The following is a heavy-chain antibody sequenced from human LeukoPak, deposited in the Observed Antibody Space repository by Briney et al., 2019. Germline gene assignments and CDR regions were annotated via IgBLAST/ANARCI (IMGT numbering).Heavy chain of an antibody. Sequence: PGGSLRLSCAASGFTFSDYYMSWIRQAPGKGLEWVSYISSSGSTIYYADSVKGRFTISRDNAKNSLYLQMNSLRAEDTAVYYCARLSDYGSGSGELSDFDYWGQGTLVTVSS. V-gene: IGHV3-11*01. J-gene: IGHJ4*02. D-gene: IGHD3-10*01. CDR1: GFTFSDYY. CDR3: ARLSDYGSGSGELSDFDY. CDR2: ISSSGSTI.